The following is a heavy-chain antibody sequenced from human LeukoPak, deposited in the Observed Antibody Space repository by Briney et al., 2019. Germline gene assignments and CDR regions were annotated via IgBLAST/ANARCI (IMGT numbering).Heavy chain of an antibody. CDR3: AKDKDIGAAFDY. Sequence: SETLSLTCAVYGGSFSGYYWSWIRQPPGKGLEWIGEINHSGSTNYNPSLKSRVTISVDTSKNQFSLKLSSVTAADTAVYYCAKDKDIGAAFDYWGQGTLVTVSS. V-gene: IGHV4-34*01. D-gene: IGHD3-10*01. CDR2: INHSGST. J-gene: IGHJ4*02. CDR1: GGSFSGYY.